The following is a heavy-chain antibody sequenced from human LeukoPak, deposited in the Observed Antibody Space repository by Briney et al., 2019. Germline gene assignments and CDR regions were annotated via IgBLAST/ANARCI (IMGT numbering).Heavy chain of an antibody. Sequence: ASVKVSCKASGYTFTGYYMHWVRETPGQGLEWMGWINPNTGDTNYGRKFQGRVTMTRDTSINTAYMELRSLRSDDTAVYYCARSRRVGNGEYPDYWGQGTLVTVSS. D-gene: IGHD3-10*01. CDR3: ARSRRVGNGEYPDY. CDR2: INPNTGDT. V-gene: IGHV1-2*02. CDR1: GYTFTGYY. J-gene: IGHJ4*02.